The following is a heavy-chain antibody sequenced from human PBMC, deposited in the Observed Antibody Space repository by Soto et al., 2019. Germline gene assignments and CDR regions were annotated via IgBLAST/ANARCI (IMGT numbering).Heavy chain of an antibody. CDR2: IKSKTDGGTT. CDR3: TRLERDYYYGMDV. V-gene: IGHV3-15*01. CDR1: GFTFSNAW. Sequence: GGSLRLSCAASGFTFSNAWMSWVRQAPGKGLEWVGRIKSKTDGGTTDYAAPVKGRFTISRDDSKNTLYLQMNSLKTEDTAVYYCTRLERDYYYGMDVWGQGNTVTVSS. J-gene: IGHJ6*02.